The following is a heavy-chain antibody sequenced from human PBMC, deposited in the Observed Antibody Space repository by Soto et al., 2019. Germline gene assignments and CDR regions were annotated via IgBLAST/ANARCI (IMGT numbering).Heavy chain of an antibody. CDR2: IYRTGST. J-gene: IGHJ4*02. V-gene: IGHV4-4*02. Sequence: SETLSLTCAVSGGSFTSNNWWTWVRQPPGQGLEWIGEIYRTGSTNYNPSLKSRVTISLDKSENQFSLKVTSLTAADTAVYYCAKGSRMWTPDYWGQGTLVTGSA. CDR1: GGSFTSNNW. D-gene: IGHD2-21*01. CDR3: AKGSRMWTPDY.